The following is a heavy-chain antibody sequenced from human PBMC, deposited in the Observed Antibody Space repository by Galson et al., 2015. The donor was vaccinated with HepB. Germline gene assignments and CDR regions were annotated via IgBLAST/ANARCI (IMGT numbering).Heavy chain of an antibody. CDR2: IYTSGDT. J-gene: IGHJ6*03. CDR3: ARTVGTDSLSYYYFYMDV. Sequence: TLSLTCTVSGGSITSGDYSWSWVRRPAGKGLEWVGHIYTSGDTNYNPSLESRVTMSVDTSKSQFSLKLNSVTAADTAVYYCARTVGTDSLSYYYFYMDVWGRGTTVTVSS. CDR1: GGSITSGDYS. V-gene: IGHV4-61*09. D-gene: IGHD4-23*01.